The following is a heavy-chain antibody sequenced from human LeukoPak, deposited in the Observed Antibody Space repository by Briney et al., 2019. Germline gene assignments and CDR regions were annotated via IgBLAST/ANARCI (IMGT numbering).Heavy chain of an antibody. CDR1: GFTFSNYW. CDR3: AKDLSLGRITIFGVVIVEAKLIDY. V-gene: IGHV3-7*03. D-gene: IGHD3-3*01. J-gene: IGHJ4*02. Sequence: PGGSLRLSCAASGFTFSNYWMSWVRQAPGKGLEWVTNIKEDGSEKNYVDSVKGRFTISRDNSKNTLYLQMNSLRAEDTAVYYCAKDLSLGRITIFGVVIVEAKLIDYWGQGTLVTVSS. CDR2: IKEDGSEK.